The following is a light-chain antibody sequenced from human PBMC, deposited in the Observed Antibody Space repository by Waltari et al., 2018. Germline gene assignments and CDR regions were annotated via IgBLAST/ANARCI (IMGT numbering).Light chain of an antibody. J-gene: IGLJ3*02. V-gene: IGLV1-44*01. CDR2: NDH. CDR1: SSNPEDHP. Sequence: QSVLTQPPSASGTPGQRVTISCSGGSSNPEDHPVNLYQGLPGAAPRLVIYNDHQRPSGVPDRFSGSRSGASASLAITGLQSEDEAYYYCATWDDSLNGPVFGGGTMLTVL. CDR3: ATWDDSLNGPV.